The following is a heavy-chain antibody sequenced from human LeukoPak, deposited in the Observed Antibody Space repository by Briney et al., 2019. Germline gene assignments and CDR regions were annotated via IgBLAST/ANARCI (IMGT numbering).Heavy chain of an antibody. CDR2: IYYSGST. Sequence: SETLSLTCTVSGGSISSGDYYWSWIRQPPGKGLEWIGYIYYSGSTNYNPSLKSRVTISVDTSKNQFSLKLSSVTAADTAVYYCARAGGYDIGAFDIWGQGTMVTVSS. J-gene: IGHJ3*02. CDR3: ARAGGYDIGAFDI. CDR1: GGSISSGDYY. D-gene: IGHD2-15*01. V-gene: IGHV4-61*08.